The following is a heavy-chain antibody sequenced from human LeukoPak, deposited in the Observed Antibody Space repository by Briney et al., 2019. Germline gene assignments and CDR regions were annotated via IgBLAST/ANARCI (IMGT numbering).Heavy chain of an antibody. D-gene: IGHD2-15*01. CDR3: AKVRSEYCSGGSCYVGSDY. CDR1: GFTFSSYA. V-gene: IGHV3-23*01. J-gene: IGHJ4*02. Sequence: GGSLRLSCAASGFTFSSYAMNWVRQAPGMGLEWVSVIIGSGDSTYYADSVKGRFTISRDNSKNTLYLQMNSLRAEDTAVYYWAKVRSEYCSGGSCYVGSDYWGQGTLVTVSS. CDR2: IIGSGDST.